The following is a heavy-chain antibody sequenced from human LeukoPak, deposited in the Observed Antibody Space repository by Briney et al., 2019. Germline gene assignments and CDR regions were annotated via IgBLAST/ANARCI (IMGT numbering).Heavy chain of an antibody. D-gene: IGHD1-26*01. CDR3: ARGGFLGGSYYFDY. J-gene: IGHJ4*02. CDR2: ISYDGSNK. CDR1: GFTFSSYA. V-gene: IGHV3-30*04. Sequence: GGSLRLSCAASGFTFSSYAMHWVRQAPGKGLEWVAVISYDGSNKYYADSVKGRFTISRDNSKNTLYLQMNSLRAEDTAVYYCARGGFLGGSYYFDYWGQGTLVTVSS.